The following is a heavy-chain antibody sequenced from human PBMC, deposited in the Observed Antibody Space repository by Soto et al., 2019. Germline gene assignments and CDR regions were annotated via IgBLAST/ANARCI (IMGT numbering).Heavy chain of an antibody. J-gene: IGHJ4*02. CDR2: INHSGST. D-gene: IGHD2-8*01. Sequence: PSGTLALTCAVYGGSFSGYYWSWIRQPPGKGLEWIGEINHSGSTNYNPSLKSRVTISIDTSKNQFSLKLSSVTAADTAVYYCATGGVNWGQGTLVTVSS. CDR3: ATGGVN. V-gene: IGHV4-34*01. CDR1: GGSFSGYY.